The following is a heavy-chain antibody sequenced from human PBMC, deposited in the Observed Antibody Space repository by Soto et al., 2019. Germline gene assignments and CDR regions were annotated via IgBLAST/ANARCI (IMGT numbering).Heavy chain of an antibody. J-gene: IGHJ4*02. CDR1: GFTFSNYA. CDR2: VSATAGTT. V-gene: IGHV3-23*01. D-gene: IGHD1-26*01. Sequence: GGSLRLSCAASGFTFSNYAMSWVRQAPGKGLEWVSLVSATAGTTYYTDSVKGRFTISRDNSRDTVYLQMNSLRADYTAVYYCAKDRLAGGFDYWGQGTLVTVSS. CDR3: AKDRLAGGFDY.